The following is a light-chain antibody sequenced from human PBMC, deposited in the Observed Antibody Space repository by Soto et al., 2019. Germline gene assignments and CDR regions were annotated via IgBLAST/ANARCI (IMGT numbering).Light chain of an antibody. J-gene: IGKJ2*01. V-gene: IGKV3-20*01. CDR2: GAS. CDR1: QSVSSDY. Sequence: IVLTQSPGTLSLSPGERATLSCRASQSVSSDYLAWYQQKPGQAPRLLVYGASNRATAIPDRFSGSGSGTDFTLTISRLEPEDFAVYSCQQYGSSPYTFGQGTKLEIK. CDR3: QQYGSSPYT.